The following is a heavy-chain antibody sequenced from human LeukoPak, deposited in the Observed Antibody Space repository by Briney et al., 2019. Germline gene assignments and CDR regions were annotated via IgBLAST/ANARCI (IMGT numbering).Heavy chain of an antibody. CDR2: IYHSGST. J-gene: IGHJ4*02. V-gene: IGHV4-39*07. CDR3: ARVRFAPTPFDY. D-gene: IGHD5-24*01. CDR1: GGSISSSSYY. Sequence: SETLSLTCTVSGGSISSSSYYWGWIRQPPGKGLEWIGGIYHSGSTYYNPSLKSRVTISVDTSKNQFSLKLSSVTAADTAVYYCARVRFAPTPFDYWGQGTLVTVSS.